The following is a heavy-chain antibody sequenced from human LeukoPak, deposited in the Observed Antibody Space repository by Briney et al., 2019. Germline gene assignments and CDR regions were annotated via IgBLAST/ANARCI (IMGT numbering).Heavy chain of an antibody. CDR3: ARLLHDWFDS. V-gene: IGHV4-59*08. CDR1: GDSINSHY. D-gene: IGHD4-11*01. J-gene: IGHJ5*01. CDR2: TYYRGSA. Sequence: SETLSLTCTVSGDSINSHYWSWIRQPPGKGLEWLGYTYYRGSANYNPSLKSRVTISIDTSKNQFSLKLTSVTAADTAVYYCARLLHDWFDSWGQGTLVTVSS.